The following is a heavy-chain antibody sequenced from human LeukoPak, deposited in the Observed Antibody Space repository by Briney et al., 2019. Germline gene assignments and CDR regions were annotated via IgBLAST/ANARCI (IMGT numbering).Heavy chain of an antibody. CDR1: GFTFSSYS. Sequence: KPGRSLRLSCAASGFTFSSYSMNWVRRAPGKGLECVSSIICSSSYIYYADSVKGRFTISRDNVKNSLYLTMNSLRAEDTAVYYCARYPEWEGLVGAFDIWGQGTMVTVSS. V-gene: IGHV3-21*01. D-gene: IGHD1-26*01. J-gene: IGHJ3*02. CDR2: IICSSSYI. CDR3: ARYPEWEGLVGAFDI.